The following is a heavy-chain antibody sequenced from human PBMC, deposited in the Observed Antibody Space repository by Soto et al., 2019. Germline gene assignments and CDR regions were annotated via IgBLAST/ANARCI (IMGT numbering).Heavy chain of an antibody. CDR1: RYSLTNYA. D-gene: IGHD3-10*01. V-gene: IGHV1-3*05. CDR3: ARGNGPGAYLIDY. Sequence: QVQLVQSEAEDKKPGASVKVSCKASRYSLTNYAMHWVRQAPGQRLEWMALINAANGNTKYSQRFQGRVSITRDTSASTDYMELSSLRSEDTAVYYCARGNGPGAYLIDYWGQGTLVTVSS. J-gene: IGHJ4*02. CDR2: INAANGNT.